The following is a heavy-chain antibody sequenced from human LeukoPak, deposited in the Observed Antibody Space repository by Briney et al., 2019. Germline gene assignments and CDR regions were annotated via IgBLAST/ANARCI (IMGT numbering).Heavy chain of an antibody. J-gene: IGHJ4*02. CDR2: IMQDGSEK. Sequence: GGSLRLSCAASGFTFSTYWMTWVRQAPGKGLEWVANIMQDGSEKYYVDSVKGRFTISRDNAKNSLYLQMNSLRAEDTAVYYCARPHPNYYGSGSNLDWGQGTLVTVSS. CDR1: GFTFSTYW. V-gene: IGHV3-7*01. D-gene: IGHD3-10*01. CDR3: ARPHPNYYGSGSNLD.